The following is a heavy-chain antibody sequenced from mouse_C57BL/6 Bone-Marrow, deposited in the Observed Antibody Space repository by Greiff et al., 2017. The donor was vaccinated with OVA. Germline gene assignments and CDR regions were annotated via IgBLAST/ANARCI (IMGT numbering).Heavy chain of an antibody. V-gene: IGHV1-15*01. CDR3: TRGETGTRFAY. J-gene: IGHJ3*01. D-gene: IGHD4-1*01. Sequence: QVHVKQSGAELVRPGASVTLSCKASGYTFTDYEMHWVKQTPVHGLEWIGAIDPETGGTAYNQKFKGKAILTADKSSSTAYMELRSLTSEDSAVYYCTRGETGTRFAYWGQGTLVTVSA. CDR1: GYTFTDYE. CDR2: IDPETGGT.